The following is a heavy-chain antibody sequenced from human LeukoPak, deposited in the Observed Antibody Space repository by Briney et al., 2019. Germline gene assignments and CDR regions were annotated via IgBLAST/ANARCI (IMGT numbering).Heavy chain of an antibody. D-gene: IGHD3-10*02. V-gene: IGHV3-11*04. CDR1: GVSFSGYY. CDR3: AELGITMIGGV. CDR2: ISSSGSTI. Sequence: LSLTCAAYGVSFSGYYWSWIRQAPGKGLEWVSYISSSGSTIYYADSVKGRFTISRDNAKNSLYLQMNSLRAEDTAVYYCAELGITMIGGVWGKGTTVTISS. J-gene: IGHJ6*04.